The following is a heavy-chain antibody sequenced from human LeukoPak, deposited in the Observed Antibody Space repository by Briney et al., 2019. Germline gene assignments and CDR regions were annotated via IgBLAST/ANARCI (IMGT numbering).Heavy chain of an antibody. CDR1: GGSISSYY. V-gene: IGHV4-59*01. CDR2: IYDNRSP. CDR3: ARDGGRRGWFDP. J-gene: IGHJ5*02. Sequence: SETLSLTCTVSGGSISSYYWTWIRQPPGKGLEWIGYIYDNRSPNYNPSLKSRVNILLDTSKNQFSLKLNSVTPADTAVYYCARDGGRRGWFDPWGQGTLVTVSS.